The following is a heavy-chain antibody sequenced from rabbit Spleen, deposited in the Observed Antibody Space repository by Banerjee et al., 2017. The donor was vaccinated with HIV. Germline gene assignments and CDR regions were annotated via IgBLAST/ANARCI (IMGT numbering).Heavy chain of an antibody. V-gene: IGHV1S40*01. D-gene: IGHD1-1*01. CDR2: VDVGSSGFT. J-gene: IGHJ6*01. CDR3: ARDTATSFSSYGMDL. CDR1: GFSFSSSDW. Sequence: QSLEESGGDLVKPGASLTLTCTASGFSFSSSDWIYWVRQAPGKGLEWIGCVDVGSSGFTYFANWAKGRFTISKTSSTTVTLKMTSLTAADTATYFCARDTATSFSSYGMDLWGQGTLVTVS.